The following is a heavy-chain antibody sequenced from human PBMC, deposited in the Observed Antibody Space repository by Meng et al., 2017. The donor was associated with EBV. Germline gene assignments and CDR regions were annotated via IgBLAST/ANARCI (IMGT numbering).Heavy chain of an antibody. CDR1: GGFVSGFF. CDR3: ARERGDDSGYNFDS. V-gene: IGHV4-4*07. J-gene: IGHJ4*02. D-gene: IGHD3-22*01. CDR2: IYSTGGN. Sequence: CLRLGKSSGTLSPTCRASGGFVSGFFWTLPRQPAGEGLEWIGCIYSTGGNNYNPSVESRVTIALDGSNYQFSLKLNSVTVADTAIYYCARERGDDSGYNFDSWGQGTLVTVSS.